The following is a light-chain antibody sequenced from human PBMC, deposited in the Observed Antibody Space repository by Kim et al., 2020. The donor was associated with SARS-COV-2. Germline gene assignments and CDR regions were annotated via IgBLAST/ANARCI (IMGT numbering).Light chain of an antibody. CDR3: KQYNDWPLT. CDR1: QSVRSN. V-gene: IGKV3-15*01. CDR2: GAS. J-gene: IGKJ4*01. Sequence: VSPGERAAPSCRASQSVRSNLAWYQQKAGKVPRLLIYGASTRATDIPARFSGSGSGTEFALTISRLQSEDFAVYYFKQYNDWPLTFGGGTKVDI.